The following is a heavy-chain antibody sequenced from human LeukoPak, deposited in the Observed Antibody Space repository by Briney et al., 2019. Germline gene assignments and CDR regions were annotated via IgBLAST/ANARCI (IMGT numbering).Heavy chain of an antibody. CDR2: MNPNSGNT. CDR3: AGVVRQQLGPDYYYMDV. CDR1: GYTFTSYD. D-gene: IGHD6-13*01. Sequence: ASVKVSCKASGYTFTSYDINWVRQATGQGLEWMGWMNPNSGNTGYAQKFQGRVTMTRNTSISTAYMELSSLRSEDTAVYYCAGVVRQQLGPDYYYMDVWGKGTTVTVSS. J-gene: IGHJ6*03. V-gene: IGHV1-8*01.